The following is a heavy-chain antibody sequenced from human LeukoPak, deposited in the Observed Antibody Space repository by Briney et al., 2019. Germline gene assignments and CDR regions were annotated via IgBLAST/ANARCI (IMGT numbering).Heavy chain of an antibody. CDR2: IYYSGST. D-gene: IGHD4-17*01. Sequence: SETLSLTCTVSGGSISGYYWSWIRQPPGKGLEWIGYIYYSGSTNYNPSLKSRVTISVDTSKNQFSLKLSSVTAADTAVYYCARAVTTAYYYYYMDVWGKGTTVTVSS. J-gene: IGHJ6*03. V-gene: IGHV4-59*01. CDR1: GGSISGYY. CDR3: ARAVTTAYYYYYMDV.